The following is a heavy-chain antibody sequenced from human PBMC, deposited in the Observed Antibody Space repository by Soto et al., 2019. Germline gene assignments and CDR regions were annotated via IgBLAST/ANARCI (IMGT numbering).Heavy chain of an antibody. CDR1: GGSISSSSYY. V-gene: IGHV4-39*01. Sequence: SETLSLTCTVSGGSISSSSYYWGWIRQPPGKGLELIGSIYYSGSTYYNPSLRSRVTISVDTSKNQFSLKLSSVTAADTAVYYCARYGGDDGDPYYYYFYMDVWGKGTTVTVSS. CDR2: IYYSGST. D-gene: IGHD3-10*01. CDR3: ARYGGDDGDPYYYYFYMDV. J-gene: IGHJ6*03.